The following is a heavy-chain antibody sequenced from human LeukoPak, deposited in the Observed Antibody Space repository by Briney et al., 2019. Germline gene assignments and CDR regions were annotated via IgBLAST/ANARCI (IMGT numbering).Heavy chain of an antibody. V-gene: IGHV3-30*18. CDR2: ISPDGGQDGIIK. J-gene: IGHJ4*02. CDR1: GFSFSGYA. CDR3: AKDPFTAMVRGVHFDY. Sequence: PGGSLRLSCVASGFSFSGYAIHWVRQAPGKGLEWVAHISPDGGQDGIIKFYADSVKGRFTISRDNSKNTLYLQMNSLRAEDTAVYYCAKDPFTAMVRGVHFDYWGQGTLVTVSS. D-gene: IGHD3-10*01.